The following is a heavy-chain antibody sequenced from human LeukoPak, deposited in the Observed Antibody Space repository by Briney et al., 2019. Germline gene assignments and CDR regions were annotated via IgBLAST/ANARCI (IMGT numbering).Heavy chain of an antibody. D-gene: IGHD2-2*01. V-gene: IGHV3-30*04. J-gene: IGHJ6*02. CDR1: GFTFSSYA. CDR2: ISYDGSNK. Sequence: PGGSLRLSCAASGFTFSSYAMHWVRQAPGKGLEWVAVISYDGSNKYYADSVKGRFTISRDNSKNTLYLQMNSLRAEDTAVYYCARDLVPADIHFYYYYYGMDVWGQGTTVTVSS. CDR3: ARDLVPADIHFYYYYYGMDV.